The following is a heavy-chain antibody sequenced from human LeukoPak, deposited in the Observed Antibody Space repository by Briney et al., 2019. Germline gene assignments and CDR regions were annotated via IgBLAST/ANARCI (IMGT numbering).Heavy chain of an antibody. V-gene: IGHV3-23*01. CDR2: ISGSGGST. CDR3: AKGGLWFGESHLDY. Sequence: GGSLRLSCAASGFTFSSYAMSWVRQAPGKGLEWVSAISGSGGSTYYADSVKGRFTISRDNFKNTLYLQMNSLRAEDTAVYYCAKGGLWFGESHLDYWGQGTLGTVSS. CDR1: GFTFSSYA. J-gene: IGHJ4*02. D-gene: IGHD3-10*01.